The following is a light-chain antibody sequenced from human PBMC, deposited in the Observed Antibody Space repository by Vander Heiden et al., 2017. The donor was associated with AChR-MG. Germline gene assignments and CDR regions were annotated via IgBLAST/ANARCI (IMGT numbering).Light chain of an antibody. CDR2: EVS. Sequence: QSALTQPPSASGSPGQSVPISCTGTSSDVGGYNYVSWYQQHPGNAPKLRMYEVSKRPSGVPDRFSGSKSGNTASLTVSGLQAEDEADYYCSSYACSNNEVFGGGTKLTVL. CDR1: SSDVGGYNY. J-gene: IGLJ2*01. CDR3: SSYACSNNEV. V-gene: IGLV2-8*01.